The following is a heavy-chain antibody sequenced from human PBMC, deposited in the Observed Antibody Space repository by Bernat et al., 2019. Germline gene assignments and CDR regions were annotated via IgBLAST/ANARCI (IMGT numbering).Heavy chain of an antibody. J-gene: IGHJ5*02. CDR1: GFTFDDYG. V-gene: IGHV3-20*04. Sequence: EVQLVESGGGVVRPGGSLRLSCAASGFTFDDYGMSWVRQAPGKGLEWVSGINWNGGSTGYADSVKGRFTISRDNAKNSLYLQMNSLRAEDTALYYCARVSITMIVSAYGWFDPWGQGTLVTVSS. CDR2: INWNGGST. CDR3: ARVSITMIVSAYGWFDP. D-gene: IGHD3-22*01.